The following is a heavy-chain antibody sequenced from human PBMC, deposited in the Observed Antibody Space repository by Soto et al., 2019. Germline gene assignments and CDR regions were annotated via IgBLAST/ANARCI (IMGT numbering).Heavy chain of an antibody. J-gene: IGHJ6*02. CDR2: ITSGSSFI. CDR1: TFTINTYS. CDR3: ARSQRNGAMDV. V-gene: IGHV3-21*01. D-gene: IGHD2-8*01. Sequence: GGSLRLSCVASTFTINTYSLNWVRQAPGKGLEWVSSITSGSSFIDYADSVKGRFTISRDDAKNSLFLQMSSLRADDTAVYYCARSQRNGAMDVWGQGTTVTVSS.